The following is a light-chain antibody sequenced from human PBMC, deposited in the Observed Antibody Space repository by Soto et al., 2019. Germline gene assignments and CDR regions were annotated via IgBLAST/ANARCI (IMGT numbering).Light chain of an antibody. V-gene: IGLV2-14*01. Sequence: QSALTQPASVSGSPGQTITISCTGSSSDVGGYNYVSWYQQHPGKAPKLMIYDVNKRPSGVSNRFSGSKSGNTASLTISGLQAEDEADYYCSSFTSSSTQVLGGGTKLTVL. CDR3: SSFTSSSTQV. CDR1: SSDVGGYNY. J-gene: IGLJ3*02. CDR2: DVN.